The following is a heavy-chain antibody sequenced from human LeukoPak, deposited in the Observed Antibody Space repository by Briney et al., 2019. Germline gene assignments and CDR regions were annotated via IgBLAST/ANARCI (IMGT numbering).Heavy chain of an antibody. V-gene: IGHV1-69*13. CDR2: IIPIFGTA. CDR3: ARDSLRFSVYYYYGMDV. J-gene: IGHJ6*02. CDR1: GGTFSSYA. D-gene: IGHD3-3*01. Sequence: GASVKVSCKASGGTFSSYAISWVRQAPGQGLEWMGGIIPIFGTANYAQKFQGRVTITADESTSTAYMELSSLRSDDTAVYYCARDSLRFSVYYYYGMDVWGQGTTVTVSS.